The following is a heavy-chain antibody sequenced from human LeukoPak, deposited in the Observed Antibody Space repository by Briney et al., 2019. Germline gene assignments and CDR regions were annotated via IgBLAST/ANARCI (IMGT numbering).Heavy chain of an antibody. Sequence: GGSLRLSCAASGFILSNNYMSWARQAPGKGLEWVSGISWNSGSIGYADSVKGRFTISRDNAKNSLYLQMNSLRAEDTALYYCATHIAAAYSLWGQGTLVTVSS. CDR1: GFILSNNY. D-gene: IGHD6-13*01. J-gene: IGHJ4*02. CDR3: ATHIAAAYSL. V-gene: IGHV3-9*01. CDR2: ISWNSGSI.